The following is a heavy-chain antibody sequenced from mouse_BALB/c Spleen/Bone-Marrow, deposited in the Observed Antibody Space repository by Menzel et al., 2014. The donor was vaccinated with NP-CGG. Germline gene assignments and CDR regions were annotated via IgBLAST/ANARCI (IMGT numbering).Heavy chain of an antibody. CDR2: IDPANGNT. Sequence: EVQRVESGAELVKPGASVKLSCTASGFNIKDTYMHWVKQWPEQGLEWIGRIDPANGNTKYDPKFQGKATITADTSSNTAYLQLSSLTSEDTAVYYCASYYRYDRRFAYWGQGTLVTVSA. D-gene: IGHD2-14*01. CDR1: GFNIKDTY. CDR3: ASYYRYDRRFAY. V-gene: IGHV14-3*02. J-gene: IGHJ3*01.